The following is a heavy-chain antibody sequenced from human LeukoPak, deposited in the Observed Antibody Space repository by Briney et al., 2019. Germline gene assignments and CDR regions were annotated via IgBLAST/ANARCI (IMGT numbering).Heavy chain of an antibody. D-gene: IGHD1-26*01. CDR3: AREDSGISDNAFDI. V-gene: IGHV4-39*07. J-gene: IGHJ3*02. CDR2: VYYTGST. Sequence: SETLSLTCTVSGASVSSSNYYWGWIRQPPGKGLEWVGSVYYTGSTYHNPSLKSRVTMSIDTSRYQFSLKLSSVTAADTAMYYCAREDSGISDNAFDIWGQGTMVTISS. CDR1: GASVSSSNYY.